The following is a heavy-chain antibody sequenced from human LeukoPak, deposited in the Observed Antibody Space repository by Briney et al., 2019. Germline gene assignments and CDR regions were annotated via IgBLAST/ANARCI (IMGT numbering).Heavy chain of an antibody. CDR2: INPNSGGT. CDR3: TRAGRGVY. Sequence: ASVKVSCKASGYTFTDYYMHWVRQAPGQGLEWMGWINPNSGGTRYVQNFQGRVTMTRDTSISTVYMELTRLTSDDTAVYYCTRAGRGVYWGQGTLATVSS. D-gene: IGHD3-10*01. V-gene: IGHV1-2*02. J-gene: IGHJ4*02. CDR1: GYTFTDYY.